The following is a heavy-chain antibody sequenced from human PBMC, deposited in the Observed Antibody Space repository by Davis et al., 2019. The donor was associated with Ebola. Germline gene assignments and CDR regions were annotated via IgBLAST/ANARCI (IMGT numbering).Heavy chain of an antibody. J-gene: IGHJ4*02. V-gene: IGHV4-4*02. CDR3: GRVGGRGVVTPV. D-gene: IGHD4-23*01. CDR2: IYRSGST. CDR1: GGSITSSNW. Sequence: SETLSLTCAVSGGSITSSNWWRWVRRPPGKGLEWIGQIYRSGSTNYSPSLKSRVTILLDKSKKQISLKLSSVTAADTAVYYCGRVGGRGVVTPVWGQGTLVTVSS.